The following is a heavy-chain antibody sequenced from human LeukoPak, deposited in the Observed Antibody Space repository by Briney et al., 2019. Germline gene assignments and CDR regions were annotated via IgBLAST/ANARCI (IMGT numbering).Heavy chain of an antibody. Sequence: PGGSLRLSCAASGFTFSSYAMSWVRQAPGKGLEWVSAISGSGGSSYYADSVKGRFTISRDIYKNALYLQMNSLRAEDSAVYYCAKDGICGVVNQPFFDYWGQGTLVTVSS. CDR3: AKDGICGVVNQPFFDY. CDR1: GFTFSSYA. D-gene: IGHD3-3*01. J-gene: IGHJ4*02. V-gene: IGHV3-23*01. CDR2: ISGSGGSS.